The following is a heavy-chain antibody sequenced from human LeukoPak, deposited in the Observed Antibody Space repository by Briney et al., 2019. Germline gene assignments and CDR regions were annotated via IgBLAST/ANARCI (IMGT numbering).Heavy chain of an antibody. CDR2: ISGSGSTT. D-gene: IGHD1-26*01. CDR3: ARARGATREGFDY. V-gene: IGHV3-23*01. Sequence: GGSLRLSRAASGFTCNRHVRTWVRQAPGKGLEWVSAISGSGSTTYYADSVQGRFTISRDKSANMVYLQMSSLSAEDTALYYCARARGATREGFDYWGQGTLITVSS. CDR1: GFTCNRHV. J-gene: IGHJ4*01.